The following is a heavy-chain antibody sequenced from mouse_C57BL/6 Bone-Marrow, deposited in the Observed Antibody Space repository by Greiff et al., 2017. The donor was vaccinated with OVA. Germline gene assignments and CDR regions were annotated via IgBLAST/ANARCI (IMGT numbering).Heavy chain of an antibody. D-gene: IGHD4-1*01. CDR3: ARGDWDYFDY. V-gene: IGHV1-84*01. CDR1: GYTFTSYW. J-gene: IGHJ2*01. CDR2: IYPGSGNT. Sequence: QVQLQQSGAELAKPGASVKLSCKASGYTFTSYWMHWVKQRPGQGLEWIGWIYPGSGNTKYNEKFKGKATLTVDTSSSTAYMQLSSLTSEDSAVYFCARGDWDYFDYWGQGTTLTVSS.